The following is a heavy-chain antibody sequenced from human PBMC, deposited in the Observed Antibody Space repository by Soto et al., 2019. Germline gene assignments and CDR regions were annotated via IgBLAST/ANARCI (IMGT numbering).Heavy chain of an antibody. D-gene: IGHD3-22*01. CDR2: IYYSGST. CDR3: ARPSYDSSGYYLNYYYYGMDV. Sequence: SETLSLTCTVSGGSISSGDYYWGWIRQPPGKGLEWIGSIYYSGSTYYNPSLKSRVTISVDTSKNQFSLKLSSVTAADTAVYYCARPSYDSSGYYLNYYYYGMDVWGQGTTVTVSS. J-gene: IGHJ6*02. CDR1: GGSISSGDYY. V-gene: IGHV4-39*01.